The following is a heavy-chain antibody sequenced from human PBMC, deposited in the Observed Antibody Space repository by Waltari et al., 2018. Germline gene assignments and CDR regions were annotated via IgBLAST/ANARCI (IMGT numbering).Heavy chain of an antibody. CDR3: ARYCYYDSDPSSSCFDY. J-gene: IGHJ4*02. V-gene: IGHV1-69*01. CDR1: GGTFSSYV. Sequence: QGQLVQSGAEVKKPGSSVKVSCKASGGTFSSYVISWVRQAPGQGLEWMGGIIPIFGTANYAQKFQGRVTITADESTSTAYMELSSLRSEDTAVYYCARYCYYDSDPSSSCFDYWGQGTLVTVSS. D-gene: IGHD3-22*01. CDR2: IIPIFGTA.